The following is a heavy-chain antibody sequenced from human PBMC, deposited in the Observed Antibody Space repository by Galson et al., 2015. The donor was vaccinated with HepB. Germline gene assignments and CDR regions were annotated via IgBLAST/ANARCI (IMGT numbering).Heavy chain of an antibody. CDR3: AREVSSGWYKEYWFDP. V-gene: IGHV6-1*01. J-gene: IGHJ5*02. CDR2: TYFRSKWYI. Sequence: CAISGDSVSSNRASWNWIRQSPSSGLEWLGKTYFRSKWYIEYAGSMKDRMTINPDTSKNQFSLHLNSVTPEDTAVYYCAREVSSGWYKEYWFDPWSQGTLVTVSS. D-gene: IGHD6-19*01. CDR1: GDSVSSNRAS.